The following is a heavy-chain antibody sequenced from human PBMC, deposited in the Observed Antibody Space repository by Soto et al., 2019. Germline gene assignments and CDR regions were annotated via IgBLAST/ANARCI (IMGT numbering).Heavy chain of an antibody. V-gene: IGHV3-23*01. J-gene: IGHJ5*02. CDR3: AKDRGGSWYVWFDP. CDR2: ISGSGGST. Sequence: GGSLRLSCAASGFTFSSYAMSWVRQAPGKGLEWVSAISGSGGSTYYADSVKGRFTISRDNSKNTLCLQMNSLRAEDTAVYYCAKDRGGSWYVWFDPWGQGTLVTVSS. D-gene: IGHD6-13*01. CDR1: GFTFSSYA.